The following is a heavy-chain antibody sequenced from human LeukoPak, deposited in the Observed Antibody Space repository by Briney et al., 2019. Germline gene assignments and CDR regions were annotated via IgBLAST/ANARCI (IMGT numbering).Heavy chain of an antibody. D-gene: IGHD5-18*01. CDR2: IDPSDSYS. V-gene: IGHV5-10-1*01. J-gene: IGHJ4*02. CDR3: ARAEGDTAMVIDY. Sequence: GESLRISCKGAGYSFTSYWISRVRQMPGKGLEWMGRIDPSDSYSNYCPSCQGHVTISADQSTSTPYLQWSSLKASDTAMYYCARAEGDTAMVIDYWRQGTLVSVSS. CDR1: GYSFTSYW.